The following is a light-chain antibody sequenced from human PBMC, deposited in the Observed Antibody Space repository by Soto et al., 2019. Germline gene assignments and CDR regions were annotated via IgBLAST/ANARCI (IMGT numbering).Light chain of an antibody. CDR1: QSISSY. Sequence: DIQMTQSPSSLSASVGDRVTITCRASQSISSYLNWYQQKPGKAPKLLIYAASSLQSGVPSRFSGSGSGTDFTLTISSLQPEDFATYYCQKSSSTPLTCGGGTKVEIK. J-gene: IGKJ4*01. V-gene: IGKV1-39*01. CDR2: AAS. CDR3: QKSSSTPLT.